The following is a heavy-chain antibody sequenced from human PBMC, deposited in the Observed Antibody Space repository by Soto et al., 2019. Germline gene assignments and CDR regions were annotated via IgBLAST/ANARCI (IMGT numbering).Heavy chain of an antibody. CDR1: GYSFTSYW. V-gene: IGHV5-51*01. CDR3: ARQVYLYYGSGSYYTQDAFDI. CDR2: IYPGDSDT. J-gene: IGHJ3*02. Sequence: GESLKISCKGSGYSFTSYWIGWVRQMPGKGLEWMGTIYPGDSDTRYSPSFQGQVTISADKSISTAYLQWSSLKASDTAMYYCARQVYLYYGSGSYYTQDAFDIWGQGTMVTVSS. D-gene: IGHD3-10*01.